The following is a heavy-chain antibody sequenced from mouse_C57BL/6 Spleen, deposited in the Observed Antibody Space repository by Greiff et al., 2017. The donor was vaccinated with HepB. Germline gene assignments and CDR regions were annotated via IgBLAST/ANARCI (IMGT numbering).Heavy chain of an antibody. CDR3: ARPMDY. J-gene: IGHJ4*01. Sequence: QVQLQQSGAELVKPGASVKLSCKASGYTFTSYWMQWVKQRPGQGLEWIGEIDPSDSYTNYNQKFKGKATLTVDTSSSTAYMQLSSLTSEDSAVYYCARPMDYWGQGTSVTVSS. CDR2: IDPSDSYT. V-gene: IGHV1-50*01. CDR1: GYTFTSYW.